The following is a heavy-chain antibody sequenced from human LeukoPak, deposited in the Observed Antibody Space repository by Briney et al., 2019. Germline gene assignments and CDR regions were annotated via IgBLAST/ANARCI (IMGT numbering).Heavy chain of an antibody. Sequence: GGSLRLSCAASGFSFSSYWMSWVRQGPGKGLEWVATIWPDGSDKKYVDSVRDRFTISRDNVKNSVYLQMNSLSAEDTAVYFCARLFGSVTTFDYWGQGALVSVSS. V-gene: IGHV3-7*01. D-gene: IGHD4-17*01. CDR3: ARLFGSVTTFDY. J-gene: IGHJ4*02. CDR2: IWPDGSDK. CDR1: GFSFSSYW.